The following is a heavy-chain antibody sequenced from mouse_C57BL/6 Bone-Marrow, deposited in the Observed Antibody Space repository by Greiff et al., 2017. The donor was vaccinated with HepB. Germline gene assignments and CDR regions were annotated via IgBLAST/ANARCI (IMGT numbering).Heavy chain of an antibody. V-gene: IGHV1-59*01. D-gene: IGHD2-5*01. Sequence: QVQLQQPGAELVRPGTSVKLSCKASGYTFTSYWMHWVKQRPGQGLEWIGVIDPSDSYTNYNQKFKGKATLTVDTSSSTAYMQLSSLTSEDSAVYYCARNYYSNYRLAYWGQGTLVTVSA. J-gene: IGHJ3*01. CDR3: ARNYYSNYRLAY. CDR2: IDPSDSYT. CDR1: GYTFTSYW.